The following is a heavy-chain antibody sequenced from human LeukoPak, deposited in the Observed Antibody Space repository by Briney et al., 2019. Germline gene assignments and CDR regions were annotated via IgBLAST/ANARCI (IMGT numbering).Heavy chain of an antibody. CDR2: ISAYNGNT. Sequence: ASVKVSCKASGYTFTSYGVSWVRQAPGQGLEWMGWISAYNGNTNYAQKLQGRVTMTRDMSTSTLYMELSSLRSEDTAVYYCARVVDYDFWSGYLYPFFDYWGQGTLVTVSS. CDR1: GYTFTSYG. V-gene: IGHV1-18*01. D-gene: IGHD3-3*01. CDR3: ARVVDYDFWSGYLYPFFDY. J-gene: IGHJ4*02.